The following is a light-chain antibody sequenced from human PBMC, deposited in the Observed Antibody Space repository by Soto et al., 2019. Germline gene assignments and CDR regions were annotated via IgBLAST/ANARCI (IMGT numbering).Light chain of an antibody. J-gene: IGKJ2*01. CDR3: QQGYSSPQT. Sequence: DIQMAQSPSSLSASVGDRVSITCRASLSIGTYLNWYQQTPGQAPRLLIHSVFTLQSGVPSRFRGSGSWTEFTLTISSLQPEDSATYYCQQGYSSPQTFGQGTKLEIK. CDR2: SVF. V-gene: IGKV1-39*01. CDR1: LSIGTY.